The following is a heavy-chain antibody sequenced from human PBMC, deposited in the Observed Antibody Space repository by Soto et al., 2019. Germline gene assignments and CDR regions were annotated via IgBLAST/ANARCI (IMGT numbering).Heavy chain of an antibody. Sequence: PGGSLRLSCAASGFTFSNYSMNWVRQAPGKGLVWVSSITGSSGYIYYADSVKGRFIISRDNAKNSLYLLMNSLRAEDTAVYYCARSNYGSGSYYMDVWGKGTTVTVSS. CDR1: GFTFSNYS. CDR3: ARSNYGSGSYYMDV. V-gene: IGHV3-21*01. CDR2: ITGSSGYI. J-gene: IGHJ6*03. D-gene: IGHD3-10*01.